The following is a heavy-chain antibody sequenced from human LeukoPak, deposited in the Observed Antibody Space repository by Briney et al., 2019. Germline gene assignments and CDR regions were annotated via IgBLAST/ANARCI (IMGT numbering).Heavy chain of an antibody. Sequence: PGGSLRLSCSASGFTFSGHWMHWVRQVPEKGLVLVSRIDNGGSGTTYADSVKGRFTVSRANTKNTLYLQMNSMIAEDTAIYYSATGGGWDTIFRVVQFMDVWGKGTTVTVSS. J-gene: IGHJ6*03. D-gene: IGHD3-3*01. CDR1: GFTFSGHW. CDR2: IDNGGSGT. V-gene: IGHV3-74*01. CDR3: ATGGGWDTIFRVVQFMDV.